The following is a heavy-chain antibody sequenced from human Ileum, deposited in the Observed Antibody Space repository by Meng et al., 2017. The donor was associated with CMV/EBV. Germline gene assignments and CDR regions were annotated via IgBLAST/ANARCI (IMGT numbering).Heavy chain of an antibody. CDR2: VNNRGRT. J-gene: IGHJ1*01. Sequence: QAPLEQWGAGRLKPSESLSRTLTVSRAPLNGFFCSWIRQPPGRGLEWIGEVNNRGRTNYNPSLKSRLTISIDTSKRQLSLMVTSVTAADSAIYYCASGRLQFTPSALQHWGPGTLVTVSS. CDR3: ASGRLQFTPSALQH. D-gene: IGHD5-24*01. V-gene: IGHV4-34*02. CDR1: RAPLNGFF.